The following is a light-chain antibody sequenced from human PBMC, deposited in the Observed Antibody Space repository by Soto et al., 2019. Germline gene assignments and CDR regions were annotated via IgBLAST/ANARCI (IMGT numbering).Light chain of an antibody. V-gene: IGLV1-40*01. Sequence: QSVLTQPASVSGSPGQSITISCSGTSSDIGAYDLVSWYQQHPGRAPKLLIYGNSNRPSGVPDRFSGSKSGTSASLAITGLQAEDEADYYCQSYDSSLSGSVFGTGTQVTVL. CDR1: SSDIGAYDL. CDR3: QSYDSSLSGSV. J-gene: IGLJ1*01. CDR2: GNS.